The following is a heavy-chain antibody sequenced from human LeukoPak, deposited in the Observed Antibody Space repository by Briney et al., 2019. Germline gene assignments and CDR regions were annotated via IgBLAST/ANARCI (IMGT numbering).Heavy chain of an antibody. V-gene: IGHV4-34*01. CDR3: ARGPAYGG. CDR1: SGTINGHY. Sequence: PSETLSLTCSVSSGTINGHYWSWIRQPPGKGLEWIGEINHSGSTNYNPSLKSRVTISVDTSKNQFSLKLSSVTAADTAVYYCARGPAYGGWGQGTLVTVSS. D-gene: IGHD4-23*01. J-gene: IGHJ4*02. CDR2: INHSGST.